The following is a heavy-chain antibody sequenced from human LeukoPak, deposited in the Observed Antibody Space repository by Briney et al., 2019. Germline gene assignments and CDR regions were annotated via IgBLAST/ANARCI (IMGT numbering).Heavy chain of an antibody. J-gene: IGHJ4*02. Sequence: GGSLRLSCAGSGFTFSDHYIDWVRQAPGKGLGWVGGSRDKANSYSTEYAASVKGRFTISRDNSKNSLFLQMNSLIVEDTAVCYCAIPGGIVGATRDFDYWGQGTLVTVSS. CDR1: GFTFSDHY. CDR3: AIPGGIVGATRDFDY. CDR2: SRDKANSYST. D-gene: IGHD1-26*01. V-gene: IGHV3-72*01.